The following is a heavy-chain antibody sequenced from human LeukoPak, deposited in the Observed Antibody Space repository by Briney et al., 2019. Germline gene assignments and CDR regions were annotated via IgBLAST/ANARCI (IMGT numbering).Heavy chain of an antibody. CDR2: ISGSGVST. D-gene: IGHD2-2*01. Sequence: PGGSLRLSCAASGFTFRTSGMSWVRQAPGKGLEWVSAISGSGVSTYYADSVKGRFTISRDNSKNTLYLQMNSLRAEDTAVYYCAKDRGDIVVVPAAGIDYWGQGTLVTVSS. CDR3: AKDRGDIVVVPAAGIDY. J-gene: IGHJ4*02. CDR1: GFTFRTSG. V-gene: IGHV3-23*01.